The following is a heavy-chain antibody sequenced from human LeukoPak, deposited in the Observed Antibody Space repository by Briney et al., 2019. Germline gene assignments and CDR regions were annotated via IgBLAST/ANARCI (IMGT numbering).Heavy chain of an antibody. D-gene: IGHD6-19*01. CDR3: ARLPRGIAVARDY. CDR1: GFTVSSNY. CDR2: IYSGGST. V-gene: IGHV3-66*04. J-gene: IGHJ4*02. Sequence: GSLRLSCVASGFTVSSNYMSWVRQAPGKGLEWVSVIYSGGSTYYADSVKGRFTISRDNSKNTLYLQMNSLRAEDTAVYYCARLPRGIAVARDYWGQGTLVTVSS.